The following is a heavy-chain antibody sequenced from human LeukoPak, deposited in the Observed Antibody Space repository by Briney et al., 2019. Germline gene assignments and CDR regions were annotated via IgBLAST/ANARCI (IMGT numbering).Heavy chain of an antibody. J-gene: IGHJ4*02. Sequence: GGSLRLSCAASGFTFSSYSMNWVRQAPGKGLEWVSSISSSSSYIYYADSVKGRFTISRDNAKNLLYLQMNSLRAEDTAVYYCARIEQQDGFDYWGQGTLVTVPS. CDR1: GFTFSSYS. CDR3: ARIEQQDGFDY. D-gene: IGHD1/OR15-1a*01. V-gene: IGHV3-21*01. CDR2: ISSSSSYI.